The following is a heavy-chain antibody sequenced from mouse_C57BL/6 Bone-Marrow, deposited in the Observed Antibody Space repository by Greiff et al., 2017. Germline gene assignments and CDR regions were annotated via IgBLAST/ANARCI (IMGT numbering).Heavy chain of an antibody. CDR3: AKHHTVDAYSSCC. CDR2: ICSGSSYT. V-gene: IGHV5-6*01. CDR1: GFTFTSYG. D-gene: IGHD1-1*01. Sequence: EVQLVESGGELVKPGGSLKLSCAASGFTFTSYGMSWVRQTPDKRLEWVATICSGSSYTYYQDSVKGRVTMTRDNAKNTLYLKMRSLTAEDTAMYSCAKHHTVDAYSSCCWGQRTTLTVSS. J-gene: IGHJ2*01.